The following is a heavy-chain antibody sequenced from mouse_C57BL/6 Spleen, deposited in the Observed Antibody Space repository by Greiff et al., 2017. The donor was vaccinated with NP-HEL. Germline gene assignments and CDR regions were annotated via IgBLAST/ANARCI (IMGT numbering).Heavy chain of an antibody. CDR1: GFTFSSYA. D-gene: IGHD1-1*01. V-gene: IGHV5-9-1*02. CDR2: ISSGGDYI. CDR3: TREGTYGSSYWFAY. Sequence: EVQLVESGEGLVKPGGSLKLSCAASGFTFSSYAMSWVRQTPEKRLEWVAYISSGGDYIYYADTVKGRFTISRDNARNTLYLQMSSLKSEDTAMYYCTREGTYGSSYWFAYWGQGTLVTVSA. J-gene: IGHJ3*01.